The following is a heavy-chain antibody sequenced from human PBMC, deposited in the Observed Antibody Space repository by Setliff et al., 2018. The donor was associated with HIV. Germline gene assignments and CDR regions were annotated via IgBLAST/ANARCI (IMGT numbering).Heavy chain of an antibody. J-gene: IGHJ6*03. CDR2: IFPDDSDT. CDR1: GYSFTSLW. CDR3: ARQSGDYTVTTYYMDV. D-gene: IGHD4-17*01. V-gene: IGHV5-51*01. Sequence: GESLKISCKGSGYSFTSLWIGWVRQIPGKGLEWMGVIFPDDSDTRVSPPFQGQVTISADKSTSTAYLQWSSLKASDTAMYYCARQSGDYTVTTYYMDVWGKGTTVTVSS.